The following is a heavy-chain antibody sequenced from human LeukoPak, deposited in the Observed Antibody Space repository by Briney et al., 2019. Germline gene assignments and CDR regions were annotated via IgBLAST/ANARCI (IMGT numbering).Heavy chain of an antibody. Sequence: PGGSPRLSCAASGFTFSSYEMNWVRQAPGKGLEWIGEINHSGSTNYNPSLKSRVTISVDTSKNQFSLKLSSVTAADTAVYYCARVRVVAATHYWFDPWGQGTLVTVSS. D-gene: IGHD2-15*01. CDR1: GFTFSSYE. CDR2: INHSGST. J-gene: IGHJ5*02. CDR3: ARVRVVAATHYWFDP. V-gene: IGHV4-34*01.